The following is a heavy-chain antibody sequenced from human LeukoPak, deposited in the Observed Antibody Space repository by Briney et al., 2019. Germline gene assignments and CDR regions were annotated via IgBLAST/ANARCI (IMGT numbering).Heavy chain of an antibody. CDR1: GYSISSGYY. D-gene: IGHD1-26*01. Sequence: PSETLSLTCTVSGYSISSGYYWGWIRQPPGKGLEWIGSIYHSGSTYYNPSLKSRVTISVDTSKNQFSLKLSSVTAADTAVYHCARGIVGANYYFDYWGQGTLVTVSS. V-gene: IGHV4-38-2*02. J-gene: IGHJ4*02. CDR3: ARGIVGANYYFDY. CDR2: IYHSGST.